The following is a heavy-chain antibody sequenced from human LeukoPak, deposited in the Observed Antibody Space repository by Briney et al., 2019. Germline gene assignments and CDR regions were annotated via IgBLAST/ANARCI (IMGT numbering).Heavy chain of an antibody. J-gene: IGHJ4*02. CDR1: GFTFSSYA. CDR2: ISGTDTST. V-gene: IGHV3-23*01. CDR3: AKGPYDSSGYYGNRDY. Sequence: GGSLRLSCAASGFTFSSYAMSWVRQAPGKGLEWVSVISGTDTSTYYADSVKGRFTISRDNSKNTLYLQMNSLRAEDTAVYYCAKGPYDSSGYYGNRDYWGQGTLVTVSS. D-gene: IGHD3-22*01.